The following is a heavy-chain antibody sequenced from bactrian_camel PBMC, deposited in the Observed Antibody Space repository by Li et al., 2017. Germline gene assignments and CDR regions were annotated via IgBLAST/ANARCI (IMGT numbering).Heavy chain of an antibody. Sequence: HVQLVESGGGLVQPGGSLRLSCVASGFTFSTFAMSWVRQAPGKGLEWVSAILNDVSTTYYSDSVKGRFTISRDNAKSTLYLQMDSVKSEDSATYFCAPVVSNFWGQGTQVTVS. J-gene: IGHJ4*01. CDR3: APVVSNF. CDR1: GFTFSTFA. V-gene: IGHV3S7*01. D-gene: IGHD2*01. CDR2: ILNDVSTT.